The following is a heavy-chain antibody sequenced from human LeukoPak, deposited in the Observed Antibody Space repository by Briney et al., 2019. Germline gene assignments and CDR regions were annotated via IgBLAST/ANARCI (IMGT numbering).Heavy chain of an antibody. V-gene: IGHV3-43*01. J-gene: IGHJ4*02. D-gene: IGHD1-14*01. CDR1: GFSFDDYT. CDR2: ITRDGGST. Sequence: PGGSLRLSFAASGFSFDDYTMHWVRQAPGKGLEWLCLITRDGGSTFYADSVKGRFTISRDSSKNSLFLQMNNLRSEDTALYFCANEKTMTFDHWGQGTLVTVSS. CDR3: ANEKTMTFDH.